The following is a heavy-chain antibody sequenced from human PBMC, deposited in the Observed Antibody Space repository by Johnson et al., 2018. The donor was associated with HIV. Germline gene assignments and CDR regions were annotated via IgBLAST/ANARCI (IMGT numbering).Heavy chain of an antibody. D-gene: IGHD1-1*01. Sequence: QVQLVESGGGVVQPGGPLRLSCAASGFIFRTNGMHWVRQAPGKGLEWVSFIQHDGSDKSYADSVEGRFTISRDNSKNTLYLQMNSLRGEDTAVYYCARGDIGWNDDFAFDIWGQGTMVTVSS. J-gene: IGHJ3*02. CDR1: GFIFRTNG. CDR3: ARGDIGWNDDFAFDI. CDR2: IQHDGSDK. V-gene: IGHV3-30*02.